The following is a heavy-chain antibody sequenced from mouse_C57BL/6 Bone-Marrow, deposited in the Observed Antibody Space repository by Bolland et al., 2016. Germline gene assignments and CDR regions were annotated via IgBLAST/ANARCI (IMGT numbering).Heavy chain of an antibody. D-gene: IGHD1-1*01. J-gene: IGHJ2*01. CDR2: PNNGGT. Sequence: PNNGGTSYNQKFKGKATLTVDKSSSTAYMELRSLTSEDSAVYYCARYITTVVADYWGQGT. CDR3: ARYITTVVADY. V-gene: IGHV1-26*01.